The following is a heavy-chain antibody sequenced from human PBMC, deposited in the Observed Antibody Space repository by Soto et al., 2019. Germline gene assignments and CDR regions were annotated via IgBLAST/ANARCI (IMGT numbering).Heavy chain of an antibody. V-gene: IGHV4-4*02. CDR1: GGSMSSSNW. CDR2: THPSGRT. Sequence: QVQLQESGPGLVKPSGTLSLTCTVSGGSMSSSNWWNWVRQSPGKGLEWIGETHPSGRTNYSPSLKSRVTLSVDKSTDQFALQLTSVTAAAPAVYYCARSEATVLDSWGQGTLVTVSS. J-gene: IGHJ4*02. D-gene: IGHD4-17*01. CDR3: ARSEATVLDS.